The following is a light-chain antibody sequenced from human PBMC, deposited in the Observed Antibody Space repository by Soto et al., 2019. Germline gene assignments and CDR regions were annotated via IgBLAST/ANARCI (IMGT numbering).Light chain of an antibody. V-gene: IGLV1-44*01. CDR1: RSNIGNNA. J-gene: IGLJ3*02. Sequence: QSVLTQTPSASGTPGQTVTISCSGSRSNIGNNAVSWYQQFPGTAPKLLIYNNNQRPSGVPDRFSGSKSGTSASLAISGPTSEDEADYYRATWHDSLNARGLFGGGTKHTVL. CDR2: NNN. CDR3: ATWHDSLNARGL.